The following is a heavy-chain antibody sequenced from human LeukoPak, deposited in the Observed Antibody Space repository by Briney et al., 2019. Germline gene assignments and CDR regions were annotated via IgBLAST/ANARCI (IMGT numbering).Heavy chain of an antibody. CDR3: ARLPYDILTGYQSDY. Sequence: KPSETLSLTCTVTGGSISSSSYYWGWIRQPPGKRLEWIGSIYYSGSTYYNPSLKSRVTISVDTSKNQFSLKLSSVTAADTAVYYCARLPYDILTGYQSDYWGQGTLVTVSS. CDR1: GGSISSSSYY. J-gene: IGHJ4*02. CDR2: IYYSGST. D-gene: IGHD3-9*01. V-gene: IGHV4-39*01.